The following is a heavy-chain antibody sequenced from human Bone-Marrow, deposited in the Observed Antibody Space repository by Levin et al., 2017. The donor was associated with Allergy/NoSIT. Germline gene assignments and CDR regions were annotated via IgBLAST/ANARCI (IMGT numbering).Heavy chain of an antibody. Sequence: SLKISCAASGFTFDDYAMHWVRQAPGKGLEWVSGISWNSGSIGYADSVKGRFTISRDNAKNSLYLQMNSLRAEDTALYYCAKDISGDYYYYYGMDVWGQGTTVTVSS. J-gene: IGHJ6*02. CDR3: AKDISGDYYYYYGMDV. V-gene: IGHV3-9*01. CDR1: GFTFDDYA. CDR2: ISWNSGSI.